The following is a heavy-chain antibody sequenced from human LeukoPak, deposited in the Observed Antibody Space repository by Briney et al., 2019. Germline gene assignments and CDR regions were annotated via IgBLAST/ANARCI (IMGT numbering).Heavy chain of an antibody. D-gene: IGHD6-19*01. CDR2: ISGSGGST. Sequence: GGSLRLSCAASGFTFSSYAMSWVRQPPGKGLEWVSAISGSGGSTYYADSVKGRFTISRDNSKNTLHLQMNSLRAEDTAVYYCAKGLPESSGWYSYFDYWGQGNLVTVSS. V-gene: IGHV3-23*01. J-gene: IGHJ4*02. CDR1: GFTFSSYA. CDR3: AKGLPESSGWYSYFDY.